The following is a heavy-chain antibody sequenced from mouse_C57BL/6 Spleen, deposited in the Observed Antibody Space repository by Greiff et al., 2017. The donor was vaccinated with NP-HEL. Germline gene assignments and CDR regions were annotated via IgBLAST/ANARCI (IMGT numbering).Heavy chain of an antibody. D-gene: IGHD2-5*01. CDR3: ARSTYSNYEAWFAY. CDR1: GYTFTSYW. V-gene: IGHV1-50*01. Sequence: VQLQQPGAELVKPGASVKLSCKASGYTFTSYWMQWVKQRPGQGLEWIGEIDPSDSYTNYNQKFKGKATLTVDTSSSTAYMQLSSLTSEDSAVYYCARSTYSNYEAWFAYWGQGTLVTVSA. CDR2: IDPSDSYT. J-gene: IGHJ3*01.